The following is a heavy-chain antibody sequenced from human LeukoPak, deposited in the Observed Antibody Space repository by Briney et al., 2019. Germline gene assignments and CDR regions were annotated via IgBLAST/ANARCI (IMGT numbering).Heavy chain of an antibody. V-gene: IGHV1-8*02. CDR1: GGTFSSYA. J-gene: IGHJ6*02. CDR2: MNPNSGNT. CDR3: ARRLYYYYGMDV. Sequence: GASVKVSCKASGGTFSSYAINWVRQATGQGLEWMGWMNPNSGNTGYAQKFQGRVTMTRNTSISTAYMELSSLRSEDTAVYYCARRLYYYYGMDVWGQGTTVTVSS.